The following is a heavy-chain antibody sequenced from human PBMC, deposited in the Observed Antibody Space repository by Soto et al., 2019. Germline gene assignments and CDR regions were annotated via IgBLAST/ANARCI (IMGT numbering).Heavy chain of an antibody. CDR2: ITSSGSAI. D-gene: IGHD5-12*01. CDR3: SRGYTGYAQAGLDS. V-gene: IGHV3-48*01. J-gene: IGHJ4*02. Sequence: EVQLVESGGGLVQPGGSLRLSCAASGFTFSIYSMNWVRQAPGKGLERVSYITSSGSAIYYADTVKGRFTISRDNTKNSLYLQMNSLRAEDTAVYYCSRGYTGYAQAGLDSWGQGTLVTVSA. CDR1: GFTFSIYS.